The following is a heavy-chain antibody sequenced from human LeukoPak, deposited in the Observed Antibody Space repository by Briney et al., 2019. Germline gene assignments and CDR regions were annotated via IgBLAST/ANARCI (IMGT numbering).Heavy chain of an antibody. J-gene: IGHJ4*02. CDR3: ASSSGSDSGIDY. V-gene: IGHV4-59*01. Sequence: SETLSLTCTVSGGSISSYYWSWIRQPPGKELEWIGYIYYSGSTNYNPSLKSRVTISVDTSKNQFSLKLSSVTAADTAVYYCASSSGSDSGIDYWGQGTLVTVSS. CDR2: IYYSGST. CDR1: GGSISSYY. D-gene: IGHD1-26*01.